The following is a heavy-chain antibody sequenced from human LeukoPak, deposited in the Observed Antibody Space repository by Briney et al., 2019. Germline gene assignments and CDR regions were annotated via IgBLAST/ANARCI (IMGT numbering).Heavy chain of an antibody. CDR1: GFIFDDSL. D-gene: IGHD3-16*01. Sequence: GGSLRLSCVASGFIFDDSLMHWVRQAPGKGLNWVSLISRDSSTPYYADSVKGRFTISRDNSKNSLFLQMNSLTTEDTAVYFCARDIRGNCFDSWGQGTLVTVSS. CDR3: ARDIRGNCFDS. V-gene: IGHV3-43*01. CDR2: ISRDSSTP. J-gene: IGHJ4*02.